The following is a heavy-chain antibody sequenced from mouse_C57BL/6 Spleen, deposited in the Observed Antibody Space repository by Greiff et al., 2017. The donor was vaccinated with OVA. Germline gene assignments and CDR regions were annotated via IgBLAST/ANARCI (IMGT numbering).Heavy chain of an antibody. CDR1: GYTFTSYW. CDR2: IHPNSGST. D-gene: IGHD1-1*01. Sequence: QVQLQQPGAELVKPGASVKLSCKASGYTFTSYWMHWVKQRPGPGLEWIGMIHPNSGSTNYNEKFKSKATLTVDKSSSTAYMQLSSLTSEDSAVYYCARDGNYYGSSSPDYWGQGTTLTVSS. J-gene: IGHJ2*01. CDR3: ARDGNYYGSSSPDY. V-gene: IGHV1-64*01.